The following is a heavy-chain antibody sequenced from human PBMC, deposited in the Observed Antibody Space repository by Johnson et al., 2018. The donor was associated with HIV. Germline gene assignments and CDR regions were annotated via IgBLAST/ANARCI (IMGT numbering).Heavy chain of an antibody. Sequence: VQLVESGGDVVQPGGSLRLSCAASGFTFSSYGMHWVHQAPGKGLEWVGRIKSKTDGGTTDYAAPVKGRFTISRDDSKNTLYLQMNSLKTEDTAVYYCTTDLVPAAKEPVVVGGAFDIWGQGTMVTVSS. CDR2: IKSKTDGGTT. CDR1: GFTFSSYG. D-gene: IGHD2-2*01. J-gene: IGHJ3*02. CDR3: TTDLVPAAKEPVVVGGAFDI. V-gene: IGHV3-15*01.